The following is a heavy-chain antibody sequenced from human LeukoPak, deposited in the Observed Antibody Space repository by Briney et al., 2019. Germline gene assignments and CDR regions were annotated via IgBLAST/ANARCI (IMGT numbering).Heavy chain of an antibody. V-gene: IGHV3-74*01. D-gene: IGHD3-10*01. Sequence: GGSLRLSCAASGFTFSRYWMHWVRQDPGKGLEWVSRITGDGGGTNNADSVKGRFTISRDDAKNTLYLQMNSLRVEDTAVYYCARDLIYGSGSLDCWGQGTLVTVSS. J-gene: IGHJ4*02. CDR1: GFTFSRYW. CDR2: ITGDGGGT. CDR3: ARDLIYGSGSLDC.